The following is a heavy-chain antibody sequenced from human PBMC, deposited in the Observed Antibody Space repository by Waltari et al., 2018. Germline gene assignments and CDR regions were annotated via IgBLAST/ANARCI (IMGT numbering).Heavy chain of an antibody. CDR3: AKDRDVGELRV. D-gene: IGHD1-26*01. CDR1: GFTFSSYG. V-gene: IGHV3-30*02. Sequence: QVQLVESGGGVVQPGGSLRLSCAASGFTFSSYGMHWVRQAPGKGLEWVAFIRYDGSNKYYADSVKGRFTISRDNSKNTLYLQMNSLRAEDTAVYYCAKDRDVGELRVWGQGTMVTVSS. J-gene: IGHJ3*01. CDR2: IRYDGSNK.